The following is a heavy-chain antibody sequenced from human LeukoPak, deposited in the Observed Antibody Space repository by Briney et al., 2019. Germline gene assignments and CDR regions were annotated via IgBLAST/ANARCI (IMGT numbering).Heavy chain of an antibody. J-gene: IGHJ5*02. V-gene: IGHV1-2*02. CDR3: ARDPDMSRYRLVSWFDP. Sequence: ASVKVSCKASGYTFTVYYMHWVRQAPGQGLEWMGWINPNSGGTNYAQKFQGRVTMTGDTSISTAYMELSRLRSDDTAVYYCARDPDMSRYRLVSWFDPWGQGTLVTVSS. CDR1: GYTFTVYY. D-gene: IGHD3-16*02. CDR2: INPNSGGT.